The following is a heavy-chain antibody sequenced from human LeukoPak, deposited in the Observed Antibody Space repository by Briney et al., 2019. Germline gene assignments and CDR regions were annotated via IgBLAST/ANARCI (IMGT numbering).Heavy chain of an antibody. CDR1: GSSVSGSGYY. Sequence: SETLSLACTVSGSSVSGSGYYWDWIRQPPGKGLEWLGNIHYSGTTYYNPSLKSRVTMSVDTPKNQFSLKLSSVTAADTAVYYCAGPNFYSLDVWGKGTTVTVSS. J-gene: IGHJ6*04. CDR3: AGPNFYSLDV. V-gene: IGHV4-39*01. CDR2: IHYSGTT. D-gene: IGHD2-21*02.